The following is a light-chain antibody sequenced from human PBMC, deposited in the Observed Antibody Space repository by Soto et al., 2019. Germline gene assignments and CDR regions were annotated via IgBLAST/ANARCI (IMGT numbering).Light chain of an antibody. CDR3: QQHNNWPRT. Sequence: EIVLTQSPATLSLSPGERATLSCRASQYVSSFLAWYQQKAGQAPRLLIYDASHRATGIPARFSGSGSGTEFTLTISSLQSEDFAVYYCQQHNNWPRTFGQGPRWIS. CDR1: QYVSSF. V-gene: IGKV3-11*01. CDR2: DAS. J-gene: IGKJ1*01.